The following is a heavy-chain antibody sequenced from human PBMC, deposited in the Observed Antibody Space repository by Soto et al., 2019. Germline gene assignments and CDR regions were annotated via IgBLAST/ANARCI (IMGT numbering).Heavy chain of an antibody. J-gene: IGHJ3*02. CDR1: GFTFSSYG. V-gene: IGHV3-30*18. CDR3: AKLNDYSNYYLHGEAFDI. D-gene: IGHD4-4*01. CDR2: ISYDGSNK. Sequence: GGSLRLSCAASGFTFSSYGMHWVRQAPGKGLEWVAVISYDGSNKYYADSVKGRFTISRDNSKNTLYLQMNSLRAEDTAVYYCAKLNDYSNYYLHGEAFDIWGQGTMVTVSS.